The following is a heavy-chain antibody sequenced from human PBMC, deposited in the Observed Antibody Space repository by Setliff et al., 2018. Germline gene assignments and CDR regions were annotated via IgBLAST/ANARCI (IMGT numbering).Heavy chain of an antibody. V-gene: IGHV1-69*05. Sequence: ASVKVSCKASGGTFSSYGISWVRQAPGQGLEWLGGTIPNFGTTNYAQEFQGRVTIITDESTSTAYMELSSLRSEDTAVYYCVGEGVDTRSSTDYRYYMDVWGKGTTVTVSS. CDR2: TIPNFGTT. CDR3: VGEGVDTRSSTDYRYYMDV. J-gene: IGHJ6*03. D-gene: IGHD5-18*01. CDR1: GGTFSSYG.